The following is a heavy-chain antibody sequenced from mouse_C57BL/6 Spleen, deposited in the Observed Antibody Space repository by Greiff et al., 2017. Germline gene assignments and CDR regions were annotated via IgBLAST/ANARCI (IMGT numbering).Heavy chain of an antibody. J-gene: IGHJ1*03. Sequence: EVHLLEPGGGLVKPGGSLKLSCAAPRFTLSSSTMSCVRQTPEKRLEWVATISGGGGNTYYPNSVKGRLTISRDNAKNPMYLRMSSLGSEETALYYCARHYYGSSYWYFDVWGTGTTVTVSS. CDR1: RFTLSSST. V-gene: IGHV5-9*01. D-gene: IGHD1-1*01. CDR3: ARHYYGSSYWYFDV. CDR2: ISGGGGNT.